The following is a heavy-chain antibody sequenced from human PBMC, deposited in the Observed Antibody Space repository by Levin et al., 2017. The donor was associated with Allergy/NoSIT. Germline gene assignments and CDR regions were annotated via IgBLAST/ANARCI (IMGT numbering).Heavy chain of an antibody. CDR3: AKKQGGTTGFSFDV. CDR2: ITGGGFNT. D-gene: IGHD1-14*01. Sequence: GESLKISCDASGFTLSEYAMSWVRQAPGKGLEWVSIITGGGFNTYYGDSVKGRFTVSRDNSMNTLFLDLNSLRAEDTAVYYCAKKQGGTTGFSFDVWGQGTMVTVSS. V-gene: IGHV3-23*03. CDR1: GFTLSEYA. J-gene: IGHJ3*01.